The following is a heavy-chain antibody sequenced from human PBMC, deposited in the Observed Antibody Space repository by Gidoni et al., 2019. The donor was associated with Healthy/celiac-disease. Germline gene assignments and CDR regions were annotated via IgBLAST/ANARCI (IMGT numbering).Heavy chain of an antibody. CDR2: IYYSGST. CDR3: AREMKGYDRTLDY. Sequence: QLQLQESGPGLVKPSETLSLTCTVSGGSISSSSYYWGWIRQPPGKGLEWIGSIYYSGSTYYNPSLKSRVTISVDTSKNQFSLKLSSVTAADTAVYYCAREMKGYDRTLDYWGQGTLVTVSS. V-gene: IGHV4-39*07. J-gene: IGHJ4*02. CDR1: GGSISSSSYY. D-gene: IGHD5-12*01.